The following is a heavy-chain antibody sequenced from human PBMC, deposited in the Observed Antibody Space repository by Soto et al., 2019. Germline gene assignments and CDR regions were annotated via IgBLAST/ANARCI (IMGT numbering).Heavy chain of an antibody. J-gene: IGHJ4*02. CDR3: ARVDHRGYFAILTDY. Sequence: PSETLSLTCTVSGDSLSSGGHYWSWIRQHPGKGLEWIGHIYDSVNTYYSPSLRSRVTISADMSKNQFSLKLRYVTAADTAVYYCARVDHRGYFAILTDYWGPGTMV. D-gene: IGHD3-9*01. V-gene: IGHV4-31*03. CDR1: GDSLSSGGHY. CDR2: IYDSVNT.